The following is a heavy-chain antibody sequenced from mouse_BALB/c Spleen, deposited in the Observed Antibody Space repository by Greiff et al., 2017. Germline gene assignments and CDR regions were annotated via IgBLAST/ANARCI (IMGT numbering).Heavy chain of an antibody. J-gene: IGHJ2*01. CDR2: IDPANGNT. CDR1: GFNIKDTY. V-gene: IGHV14-3*02. Sequence: VQLKESGAELVKPGASVKLSCTASGFNIKDTYMHWVKQRPEQGLEWIGRIDPANGNTKYDPKFQGKATITADTSSNTAYLQLSSLTSEDTAVYYCARGIRGLDYWGEGTTLTVSS. D-gene: IGHD1-1*01. CDR3: ARGIRGLDY.